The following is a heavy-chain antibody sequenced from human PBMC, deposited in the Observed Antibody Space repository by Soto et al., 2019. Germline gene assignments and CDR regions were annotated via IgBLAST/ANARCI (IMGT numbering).Heavy chain of an antibody. CDR1: GGSIRDYY. J-gene: IGHJ6*02. V-gene: IGHV4-4*07. D-gene: IGHD5-12*01. CDR2: MYISGST. CDR3: ARMYNSGFYRPEGDYYFYGMDV. Sequence: QVQLQESGPGLVKPSETLSVTCSVSGGSIRDYYWSWIRQPAGKGLEWIGRMYISGSTKYNPSLKSRVTMSADTSVNQFSLTLISVTAADTATYYFARMYNSGFYRPEGDYYFYGMDVWGQGTTVTVSS.